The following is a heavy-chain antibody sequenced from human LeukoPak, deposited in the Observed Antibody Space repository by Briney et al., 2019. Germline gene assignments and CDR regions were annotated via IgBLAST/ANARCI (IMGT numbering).Heavy chain of an antibody. D-gene: IGHD6-19*01. CDR3: AKYAWGWLDI. J-gene: IGHJ3*02. Sequence: SETLSLTCTVSGDSISSFYWSWIRQPPGEGLELIGYIFYSGSTHYNPSLESRVTISADTSKNQFSLRLRSVTAADTAVYYCAKYAWGWLDIWGQGTMVTVSS. CDR1: GDSISSFY. CDR2: IFYSGST. V-gene: IGHV4-59*08.